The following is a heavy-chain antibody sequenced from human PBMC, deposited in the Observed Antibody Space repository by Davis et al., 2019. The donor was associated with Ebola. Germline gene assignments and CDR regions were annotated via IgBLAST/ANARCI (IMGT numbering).Heavy chain of an antibody. CDR1: GATFNSYT. V-gene: IGHV1-69*02. Sequence: SVKVSCKASGATFNSYTIIWVRQAPGQGLQWMGRIIPILDMTNYAQTFQGRVTITRDTSASTAYMELSSLRSEDTAVYYCARGVTDILTGFVDVWGKGTTVTVSS. CDR2: IIPILDMT. D-gene: IGHD3-9*01. CDR3: ARGVTDILTGFVDV. J-gene: IGHJ6*04.